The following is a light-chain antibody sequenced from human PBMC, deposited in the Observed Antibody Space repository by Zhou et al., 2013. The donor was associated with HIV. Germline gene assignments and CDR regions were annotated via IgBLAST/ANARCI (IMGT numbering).Light chain of an antibody. J-gene: IGKJ1*01. CDR1: QGISTW. V-gene: IGKV1-12*01. Sequence: DIQMTQSPSSVSASVGDRVTIACRASQGISTWLAWYQQKPGKAPKLLIYSASSLESGVPSRFSGSGSGTDFTLTISXLQSEDFATYYCQQYYSYRTFGQGTKVEIK. CDR3: QQYYSYRT. CDR2: SAS.